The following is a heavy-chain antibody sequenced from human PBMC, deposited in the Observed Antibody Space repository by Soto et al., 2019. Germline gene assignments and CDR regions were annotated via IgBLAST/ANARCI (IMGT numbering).Heavy chain of an antibody. Sequence: EVQLLESGGGLVQPGGSLRLSCAASGFTLTGFAISWVRQAPGKGLELVSTISGRGENTYYADSVKGRFTISRDTSKNTLNLQMNSLRGEDTAVYYCAKDRGTGDYGVNAVDIWGQGTMVTVAS. CDR1: GFTLTGFA. V-gene: IGHV3-23*01. CDR3: AKDRGTGDYGVNAVDI. J-gene: IGHJ3*02. CDR2: ISGRGENT. D-gene: IGHD7-27*01.